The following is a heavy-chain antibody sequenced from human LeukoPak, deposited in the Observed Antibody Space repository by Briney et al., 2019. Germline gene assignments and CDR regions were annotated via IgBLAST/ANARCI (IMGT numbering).Heavy chain of an antibody. V-gene: IGHV4-59*01. CDR2: IHYSGSS. J-gene: IGHJ6*03. CDR1: GVSINSYF. D-gene: IGHD3-22*01. CDR3: ARVITSGYSYYYYYMDF. Sequence: PSETLSLTRSVSGVSINSYFWSWIRQPPGKGLEWIGYIHYSGSSNYNSSLKSRVTIAVDTSKNQFSLRLTSVTAADTAVYYCARVITSGYSYYYYYMDFWGRGTTVTVSS.